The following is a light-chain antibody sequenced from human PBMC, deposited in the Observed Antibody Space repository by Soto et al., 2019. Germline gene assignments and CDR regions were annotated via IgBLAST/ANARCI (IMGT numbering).Light chain of an antibody. CDR2: AAS. Sequence: IQLTQSPSSLSASVGDIVTITCLASQDIGIYLAWYQQKPGKAPKLLIYAASSLQSGVPSRFSGSRSGPDFTLTISSLQPEDFATYYCQQSYSSPPTFGQGTKVDIK. J-gene: IGKJ1*01. CDR3: QQSYSSPPT. V-gene: IGKV1-39*01. CDR1: QDIGIY.